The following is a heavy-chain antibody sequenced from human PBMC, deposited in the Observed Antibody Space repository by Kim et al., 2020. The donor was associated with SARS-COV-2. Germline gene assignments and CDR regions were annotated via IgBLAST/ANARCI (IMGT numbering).Heavy chain of an antibody. CDR1: GGSISSGDYY. CDR3: ARDGPYYYGSGSYYRYYYYYMDV. V-gene: IGHV4-30-4*01. CDR2: IYYSGST. D-gene: IGHD3-10*01. Sequence: SETLSLTCTVSGGSISSGDYYWSWIRQPPGKGLEWIGYIYYSGSTYYNPSLKSRVTISVDTSKNQFSLKLSSVTAADTAVYYCARDGPYYYGSGSYYRYYYYYMDVWGKGTTVTVSS. J-gene: IGHJ6*03.